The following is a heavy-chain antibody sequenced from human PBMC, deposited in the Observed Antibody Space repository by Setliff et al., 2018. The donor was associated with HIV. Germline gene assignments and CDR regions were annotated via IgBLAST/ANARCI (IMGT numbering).Heavy chain of an antibody. Sequence: GGSLRLSCAASGFTFSDHYMSWIRQAPGKGLEWVSYISGSSSHINYADSVKGRFTISRDNAKKSLYLQMNSLRAEDTALYYCARDYSRYTWNYFDYWGQGTLVTVSS. CDR3: ARDYSRYTWNYFDY. J-gene: IGHJ4*02. V-gene: IGHV3-11*05. CDR2: ISGSSSHI. CDR1: GFTFSDHY. D-gene: IGHD1-20*01.